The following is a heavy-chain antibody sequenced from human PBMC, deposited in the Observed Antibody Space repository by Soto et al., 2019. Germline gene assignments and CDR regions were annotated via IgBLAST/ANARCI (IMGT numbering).Heavy chain of an antibody. V-gene: IGHV5-10-1*01. Sequence: LGESLKISCKGSGYSFAGYWITWVRQKPGKGLEWMGRIDPSDSQTYYSPSFRGHVTISVTKSITTVFLQWSSLRASDTAMYYCARHYICRGGDCYYYGMDVWGQGTTVTVSS. CDR3: ARHYICRGGDCYYYGMDV. CDR2: IDPSDSQT. CDR1: GYSFAGYW. D-gene: IGHD3-16*01. J-gene: IGHJ6*02.